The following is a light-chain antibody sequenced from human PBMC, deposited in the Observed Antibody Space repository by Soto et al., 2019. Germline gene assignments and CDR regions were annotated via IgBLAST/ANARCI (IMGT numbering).Light chain of an antibody. CDR1: QSVSSSY. V-gene: IGKV3-20*01. CDR3: QQYGSSVWT. CDR2: GAS. Sequence: EIVLTQSPDTLSLSPGERATLSCRASQSVSSSYLAWYQQKPGQAPRLLIYGASSRATGIPDRLSGSGSGTDFSLTISRLETEDFAVYYCQQYGSSVWTFGQGTKVEIK. J-gene: IGKJ1*01.